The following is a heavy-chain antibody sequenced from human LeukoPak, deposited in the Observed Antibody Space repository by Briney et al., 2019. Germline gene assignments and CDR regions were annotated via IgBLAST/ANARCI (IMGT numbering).Heavy chain of an antibody. D-gene: IGHD2-15*01. V-gene: IGHV4-30-4*01. CDR1: GGSISSGDYY. CDR3: ARDGRSGGSAYYGMDV. CDR2: IYYSGST. J-gene: IGHJ6*02. Sequence: SETLSLTCTVSGGSISSGDYYWGWIRQPPGKGLEWIGYIYYSGSTYYNPSLKSRVTISVDTSKNQFSLKLSSVTAADTAVYYCARDGRSGGSAYYGMDVWDQGTTVTVSS.